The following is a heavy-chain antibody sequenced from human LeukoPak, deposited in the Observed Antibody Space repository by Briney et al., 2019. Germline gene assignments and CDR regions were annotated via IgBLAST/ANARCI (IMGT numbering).Heavy chain of an antibody. V-gene: IGHV3-48*04. D-gene: IGHD3-10*01. CDR2: ISISTSTI. J-gene: IGHJ4*02. CDR1: GFTFSSHS. CDR3: ARDVFHGSGSPYFDS. Sequence: PGGSLRLSCAASGFTFSSHSMHWVRQAPGKGLEWISYISISTSTIYYADSVKGRFTISRDNAKNSLYQQMNSLRAEDTAVYYCARDVFHGSGSPYFDSWGQGTLVTVSS.